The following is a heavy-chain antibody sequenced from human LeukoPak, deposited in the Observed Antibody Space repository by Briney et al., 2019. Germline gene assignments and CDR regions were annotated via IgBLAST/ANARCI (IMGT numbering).Heavy chain of an antibody. J-gene: IGHJ4*02. CDR2: INHSGST. CDR1: GGSFSGYY. D-gene: IGHD6-19*01. Sequence: SETLSLTCAVYGGSFSGYYWSWIRQPPGKGLEWIGEINHSGSTNYNPSLKSRVTISVDTSKNPFSLKLSSVTAADTAVYYCARRSAVAAHLDYWGQGTLVTVSS. V-gene: IGHV4-34*01. CDR3: ARRSAVAAHLDY.